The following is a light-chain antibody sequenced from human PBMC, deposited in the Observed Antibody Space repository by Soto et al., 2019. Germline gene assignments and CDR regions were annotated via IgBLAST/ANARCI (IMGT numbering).Light chain of an antibody. CDR1: SSDVGGYNY. V-gene: IGLV2-14*01. J-gene: IGLJ1*01. CDR2: EVS. Sequence: QSALTQPASVSGSPGQSITIPCTGTSSDVGGYNYVSWYQHHPGKAPELMMYEVSNRPSGVSNRFSGSRSGNTASLTISGLQSEDEAEYYCNSYTSSSTFVFGTGTKLTVL. CDR3: NSYTSSSTFV.